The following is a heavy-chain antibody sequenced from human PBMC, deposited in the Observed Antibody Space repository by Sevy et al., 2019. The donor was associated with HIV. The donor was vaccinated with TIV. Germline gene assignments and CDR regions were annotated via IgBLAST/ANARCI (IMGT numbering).Heavy chain of an antibody. CDR1: GFTFSTYW. J-gene: IGHJ4*02. V-gene: IGHV3-74*01. CDR3: ARDLYSGSSY. Sequence: GGSLRLSCAASGFTFSTYWMHWVRQAPGKGLVWVSRINSDGSSTTYTDSVKGRFTISRDNAKNTRYLQVSSLRAEDTAVYYCARDLYSGSSYWGQGTLVTVSS. CDR2: INSDGSST. D-gene: IGHD6-6*01.